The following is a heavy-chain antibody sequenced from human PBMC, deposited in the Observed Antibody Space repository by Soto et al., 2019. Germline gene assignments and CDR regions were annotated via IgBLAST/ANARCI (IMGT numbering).Heavy chain of an antibody. CDR2: ISAYNGNT. CDR3: AGDLEPIYSSGWSPVGY. J-gene: IGHJ4*02. CDR1: GYTFTSYG. Sequence: QVQLVQSGAEVKKPGASVKVSCKASGYTFTSYGISWVRQAPGQGLEWMGWISAYNGNTNYAQKLQGRVTMTTVTSTSTADRELRSLRSDDTAMYYCAGDLEPIYSSGWSPVGYWGQGTLVTVSS. V-gene: IGHV1-18*01. D-gene: IGHD6-19*01.